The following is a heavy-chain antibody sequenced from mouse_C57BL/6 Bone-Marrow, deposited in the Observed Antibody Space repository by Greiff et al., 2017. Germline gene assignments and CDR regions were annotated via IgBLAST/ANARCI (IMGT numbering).Heavy chain of an antibody. J-gene: IGHJ1*03. CDR1: GYTFTSYW. V-gene: IGHV1-55*01. Sequence: VQLQQSGAELVKPGASVKMSCKASGYTFTSYWITWVKQRPGQGLEWIGAIYPGSGSTNYNEKFKSKATLTVDTSSSTAYMQLSSLTSEDSTIYYCASPYYSNYWYFDVWGTGTTVTVSS. CDR2: IYPGSGST. D-gene: IGHD2-5*01. CDR3: ASPYYSNYWYFDV.